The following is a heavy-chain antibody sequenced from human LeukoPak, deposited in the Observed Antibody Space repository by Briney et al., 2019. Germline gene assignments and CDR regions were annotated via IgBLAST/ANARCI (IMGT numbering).Heavy chain of an antibody. Sequence: PSETLSLTCAVYGGSFSGYYWSWIRQPPGKGLEWIGEINHSGSTNYNPSLKSRVTISVDTSKNQFSLKLSSVTAADTAVYYCARGYSSGWYFRDWFDPWGQGTLVTVSS. CDR3: ARGYSSGWYFRDWFDP. J-gene: IGHJ5*02. CDR2: INHSGST. D-gene: IGHD6-19*01. CDR1: GGSFSGYY. V-gene: IGHV4-34*01.